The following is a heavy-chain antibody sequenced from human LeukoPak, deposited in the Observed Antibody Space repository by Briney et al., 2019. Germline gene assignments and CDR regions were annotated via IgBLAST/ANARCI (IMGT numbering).Heavy chain of an antibody. D-gene: IGHD5-24*01. Sequence: SETLSLTCTVSGASLNDYYWSWIRQPPGKALEWIGFIHSSGSANSNPSLTSRLTISIDTSKNQFSLNLRSLTAADTAVYFCASGAADGYNFGFDYWGQGTLAAVSS. J-gene: IGHJ4*02. V-gene: IGHV4-59*12. CDR2: IHSSGSA. CDR1: GASLNDYY. CDR3: ASGAADGYNFGFDY.